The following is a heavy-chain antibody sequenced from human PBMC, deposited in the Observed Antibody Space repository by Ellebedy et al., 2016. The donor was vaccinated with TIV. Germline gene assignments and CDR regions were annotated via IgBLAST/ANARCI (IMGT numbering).Heavy chain of an antibody. CDR1: GGTFNSYA. J-gene: IGHJ4*02. V-gene: IGHV3-23*01. Sequence: GESLKISCAASGGTFNSYAMGWVRQAPGKGLEWVSAINDSGRKTFYADSVKGRFTISRDNSRNTLYLQMNSLRAEDTAVYYCATEYDRSGFQGYWGQGTLVTVSS. D-gene: IGHD3-22*01. CDR2: INDSGRKT. CDR3: ATEYDRSGFQGY.